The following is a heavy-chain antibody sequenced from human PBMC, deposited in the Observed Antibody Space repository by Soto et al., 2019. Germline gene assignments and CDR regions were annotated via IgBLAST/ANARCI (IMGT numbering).Heavy chain of an antibody. CDR2: ISYDGSNK. J-gene: IGHJ4*02. CDR3: ARGDVVVPAAPIFV. CDR1: GFTFSSYA. V-gene: IGHV3-30-3*01. Sequence: GGSLRLSCAASGFTFSSYAMHWVRQAPGKGLEWVAVISYDGSNKYYADSVKGRFTISRDNSKNTLYLQMNSLRAEDTAVYYCARGDVVVPAAPIFVWGQGTLVTVSS. D-gene: IGHD2-2*01.